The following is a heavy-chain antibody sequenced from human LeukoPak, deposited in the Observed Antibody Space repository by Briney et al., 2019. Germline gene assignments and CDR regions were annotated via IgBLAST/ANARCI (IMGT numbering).Heavy chain of an antibody. CDR1: GFTFSAYW. J-gene: IGHJ3*02. CDR3: ARELTYCSGGNCYSDAFDI. D-gene: IGHD2-15*01. V-gene: IGHV3-74*01. CDR2: INNDGSST. Sequence: GGSLRLSCAASGFTFSAYWMHWVRQAPGNGLVWVSHINNDGSSTTYADSVKGRFSIFRDNAKNTLYLQMNSLRAEDTAVYYCARELTYCSGGNCYSDAFDIWGQGTRVTVSS.